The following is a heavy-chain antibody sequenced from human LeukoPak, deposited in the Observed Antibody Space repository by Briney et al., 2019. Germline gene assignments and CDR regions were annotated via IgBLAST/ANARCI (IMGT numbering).Heavy chain of an antibody. Sequence: SETLSLTCTISGGFIDTSSYYWGWIRQPPGKGLEWIGSGYYSGTSYYKPSLKSRVTISVDTSKKQFSLKLSSVTAADTAVYYCARLSDYYDSSGSFDYWGQGTLVTVSS. D-gene: IGHD3-22*01. CDR1: GGFIDTSSYY. V-gene: IGHV4-39*01. CDR2: GYYSGTS. CDR3: ARLSDYYDSSGSFDY. J-gene: IGHJ4*02.